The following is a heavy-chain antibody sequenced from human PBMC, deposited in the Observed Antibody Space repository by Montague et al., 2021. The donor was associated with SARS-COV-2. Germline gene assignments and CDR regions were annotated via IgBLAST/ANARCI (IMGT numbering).Heavy chain of an antibody. Sequence: SLRLSCAASGFTFSKYAMSWVRQAPGKGLEWVSAISSSGRSTYYADSVKGRFTISRDNSKNTLYLQMNSLRAEDTAVYYCAKDRLGRLWCRERYDAFDIWGQGTMVTVSS. D-gene: IGHD4/OR15-4a*01. CDR1: GFTFSKYA. CDR3: AKDRLGRLWCRERYDAFDI. J-gene: IGHJ3*02. CDR2: ISSSGRST. V-gene: IGHV3-23*01.